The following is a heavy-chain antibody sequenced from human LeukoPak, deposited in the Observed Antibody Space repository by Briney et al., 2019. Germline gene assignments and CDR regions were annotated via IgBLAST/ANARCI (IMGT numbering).Heavy chain of an antibody. Sequence: PSETLSLTCTVSGASISSSDRYWGWIRQPPGKGLEWIGSIYYSGITYHHPSLKSRVTISVDTSNNQFSLKMSSVTAADTAVYFCARHQEGMVRGVLYYMDVWGKGTTVIISS. CDR3: ARHQEGMVRGVLYYMDV. CDR1: GASISSSDRY. J-gene: IGHJ6*03. V-gene: IGHV4-39*01. CDR2: IYYSGIT. D-gene: IGHD3-10*01.